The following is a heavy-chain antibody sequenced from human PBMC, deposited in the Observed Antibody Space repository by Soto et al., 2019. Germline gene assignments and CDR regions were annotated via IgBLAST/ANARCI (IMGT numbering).Heavy chain of an antibody. Sequence: SETLSLTCTVSGASMTNYYGSWIRQPPGKGLEHIGYVYYSGSTNYNPSLKSRVNISVDTSENQFSLKLSSVTAADTAIYYCARPGHTFGGVVWGQGTLVTVSS. V-gene: IGHV4-59*01. J-gene: IGHJ4*02. CDR1: GASMTNYY. CDR2: VYYSGST. CDR3: ARPGHTFGGVV. D-gene: IGHD3-16*01.